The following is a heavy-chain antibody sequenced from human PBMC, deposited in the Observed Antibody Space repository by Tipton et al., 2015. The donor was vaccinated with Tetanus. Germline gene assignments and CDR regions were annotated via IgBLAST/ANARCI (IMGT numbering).Heavy chain of an antibody. Sequence: TLSLTCTVSGGSISSYYWSWIRQPPGKGLEWIGYIYYSGSTNYNPSLKSRVTISVDTSKNQFSLKLSSVTAADTAVYYCAGGYSSGGVDYWGQGTLVTVSS. D-gene: IGHD6-19*01. V-gene: IGHV4-59*01. CDR2: IYYSGST. CDR1: GGSISSYY. J-gene: IGHJ4*02. CDR3: AGGYSSGGVDY.